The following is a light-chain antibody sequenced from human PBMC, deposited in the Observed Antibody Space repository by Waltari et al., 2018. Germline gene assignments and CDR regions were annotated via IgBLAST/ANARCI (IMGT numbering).Light chain of an antibody. V-gene: IGLV2-23*02. CDR2: EVT. J-gene: IGLJ1*01. Sequence: QSALTQPASVSGSPGQSITISCTGTRSDVGSYNLVSWYQQRPGKAPQLMVYEVTKRPSVISNRFSGAKSGNAASLTISGLQAEDEADYYCCSFTLSRTYVFGSGTKVTVL. CDR3: CSFTLSRTYV. CDR1: RSDVGSYNL.